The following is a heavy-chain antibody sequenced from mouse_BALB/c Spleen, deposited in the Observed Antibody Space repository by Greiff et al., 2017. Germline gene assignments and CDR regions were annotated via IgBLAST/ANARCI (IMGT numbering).Heavy chain of an antibody. Sequence: VQLHQSGAELVKPGASVKLSCTASGFNIKDTYMHWVKQRPEQGLEWIGRIDPANGNTKYDPKFQGKATITTDTSSNTAYLQLSSLTSEDTAVYYCARKDYDWYFDVWGAGTTVTVSS. V-gene: IGHV14-3*02. J-gene: IGHJ1*01. CDR2: IDPANGNT. CDR1: GFNIKDTY. D-gene: IGHD2-4*01. CDR3: ARKDYDWYFDV.